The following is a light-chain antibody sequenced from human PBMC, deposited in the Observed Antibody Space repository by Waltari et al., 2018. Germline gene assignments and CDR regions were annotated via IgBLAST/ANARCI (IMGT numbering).Light chain of an antibody. J-gene: IGLJ2*01. Sequence: QSVLTQPPSASGTPGQRVTISCSGTSSNVGGSTVHWYQQVPGTATKLLINDRNQAALGVPDRFSCSKSGTSASLANSGPQSEDEADYFCAVWDARLNGPVFGGGTKVTVL. CDR1: SSNVGGST. CDR2: DRN. V-gene: IGLV1-44*01. CDR3: AVWDARLNGPV.